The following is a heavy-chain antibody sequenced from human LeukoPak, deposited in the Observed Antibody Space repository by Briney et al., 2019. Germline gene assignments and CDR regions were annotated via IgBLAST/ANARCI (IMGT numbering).Heavy chain of an antibody. D-gene: IGHD6-19*01. Sequence: ASVNVFCKASGHTFTGHYIHWVRQAPGQGLEWMGWIHPKNAVTNYAQRFQGRVTMTRDTSTGTVYMGLNTLRSDDTAVYYCARPAVTGTQLDYWGQGTLVTVSS. CDR1: GHTFTGHY. CDR2: IHPKNAVT. CDR3: ARPAVTGTQLDY. V-gene: IGHV1-2*02. J-gene: IGHJ4*02.